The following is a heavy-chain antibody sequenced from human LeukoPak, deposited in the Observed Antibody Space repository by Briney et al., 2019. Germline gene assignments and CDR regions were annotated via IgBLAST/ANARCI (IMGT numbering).Heavy chain of an antibody. Sequence: PGGSLRLSCAASGFTFSSYGMHWVRQAPGKGLEWVAVISYDGSNKYYADSVKGRFTISRDNSKNTLYLQMNGLRAEDTAIYYCVRDVWGDRDGFFEYWGQGTLVTVSS. CDR2: ISYDGSNK. V-gene: IGHV3-30*03. D-gene: IGHD5-24*01. CDR1: GFTFSSYG. CDR3: VRDVWGDRDGFFEY. J-gene: IGHJ4*02.